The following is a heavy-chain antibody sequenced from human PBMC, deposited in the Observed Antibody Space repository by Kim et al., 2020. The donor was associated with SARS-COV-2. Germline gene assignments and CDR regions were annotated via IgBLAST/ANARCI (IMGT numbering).Heavy chain of an antibody. CDR3: ARDRKYYDILTGYYFAGSTNYYYCYGMDV. D-gene: IGHD3-9*01. CDR2: ISYDGSNK. Sequence: GGSLRLSCAASGFTFSSYAMHWVRQAPGKGLEWVAVISYDGSNKYYADSVKGRFTISRDNSKNTLYLQMNSLRAEDTAVYYCARDRKYYDILTGYYFAGSTNYYYCYGMDVWGQGTTVTVSS. V-gene: IGHV3-30*04. J-gene: IGHJ6*02. CDR1: GFTFSSYA.